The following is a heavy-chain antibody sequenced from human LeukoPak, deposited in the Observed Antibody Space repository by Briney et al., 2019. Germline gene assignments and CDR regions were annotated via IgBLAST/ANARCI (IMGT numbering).Heavy chain of an antibody. Sequence: PGGSLKLSCAASGFSFIGSAMHWVRQASGKGLGWVGRIRMKVNSYATAYAASVKGRFTISRDDSKNTAYLQMNSLKTEDTAVYYCTALPISPGYSSGWYGGYWGQGTLVTVSS. CDR3: TALPISPGYSSGWYGGY. CDR2: IRMKVNSYAT. D-gene: IGHD6-19*01. V-gene: IGHV3-73*01. J-gene: IGHJ4*02. CDR1: GFSFIGSA.